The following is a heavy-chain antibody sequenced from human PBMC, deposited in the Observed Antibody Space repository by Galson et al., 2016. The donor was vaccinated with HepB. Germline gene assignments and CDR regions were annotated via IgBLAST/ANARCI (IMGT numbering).Heavy chain of an antibody. CDR3: ARDHRTHYDYWTGNARWVDP. J-gene: IGHJ5*02. CDR2: VWHDGSNT. V-gene: IGHV3-33*01. D-gene: IGHD3-3*01. CDR1: GFIFSDYG. Sequence: SLRLSCAASGFIFSDYGMHWVRQAPGKGPEWVAAVWHDGSNTYYGDSVKGGFTVSRDNSKNTLYLQMNRLRVQDTALYYCARDHRTHYDYWTGNARWVDPGGQGTQVTVSS.